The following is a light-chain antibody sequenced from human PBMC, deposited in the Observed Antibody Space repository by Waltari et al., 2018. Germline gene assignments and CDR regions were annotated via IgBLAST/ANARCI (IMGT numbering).Light chain of an antibody. CDR3: SSYTTSSAPGV. CDR1: DSDVGAYDF. CDR2: EVS. Sequence: QSALTQPASVSGSPGQSITISCSGTDSDVGAYDFVSWYQQHPGKAPHLIIYEVSNRTPGIFYRFSASKSGNTASLTISGLQAEDEADYYCSSYTTSSAPGVFGTGTRVTVL. V-gene: IGLV2-14*01. J-gene: IGLJ1*01.